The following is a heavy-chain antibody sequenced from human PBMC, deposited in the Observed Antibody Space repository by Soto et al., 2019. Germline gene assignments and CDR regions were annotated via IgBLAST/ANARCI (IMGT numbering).Heavy chain of an antibody. D-gene: IGHD1-20*01. CDR1: GGSISSYY. J-gene: IGHJ5*02. CDR2: IYTSGST. Sequence: QVQLQESSPGLVKPSETLSLTCTVSGGSISSYYWSWIRQPAGKGLEWIGRIYTSGSTNYNPSLKSRVTMSVDTSKNQFSLKLSSVTAADTAVYYCARDLPDNWKNPGERFDPWGQGTLVTVSS. V-gene: IGHV4-4*07. CDR3: ARDLPDNWKNPGERFDP.